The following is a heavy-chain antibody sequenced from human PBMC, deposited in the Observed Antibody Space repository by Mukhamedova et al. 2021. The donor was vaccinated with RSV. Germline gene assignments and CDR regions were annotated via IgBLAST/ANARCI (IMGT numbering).Heavy chain of an antibody. CDR3: ARGITGFFDYGYMDV. D-gene: IGHD3-9*01. Sequence: ISHDGVTNCNPSFKSRVTISLDTSTTQFSLRLSSVTAADTAVYYCARGITGFFDYGYMDVWDKGTTVTVSS. J-gene: IGHJ6*03. V-gene: IGHV4-34*01. CDR2: ISHDGVT.